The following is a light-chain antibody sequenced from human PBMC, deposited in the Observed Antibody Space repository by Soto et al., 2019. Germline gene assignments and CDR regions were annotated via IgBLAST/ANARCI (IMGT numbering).Light chain of an antibody. CDR3: SSYTRAKTYV. Sequence: QSVLTQPASVSGSPGQSITISCTGTSSDIGGYNMVSWYQQHPRKAPKLMIYEVTNRPSGISDRFSASKSGNTASLTISGLQADDEGDYYCSSYTRAKTYVFGTGTKLTVL. CDR2: EVT. V-gene: IGLV2-14*01. CDR1: SSDIGGYNM. J-gene: IGLJ1*01.